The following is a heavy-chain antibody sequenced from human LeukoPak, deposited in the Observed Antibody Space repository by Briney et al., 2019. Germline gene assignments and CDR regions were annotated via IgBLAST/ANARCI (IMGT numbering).Heavy chain of an antibody. V-gene: IGHV1-18*01. Sequence: SVKVSCKASGYTFTSYGISWVRQAPGQGLEWMGWISAYDGNTNYAQKLQGRVTMTTDTSTSTAYMELRSLRSDDTAVYYCARGRLSYCGGDCYDYWGQGTLVTVSS. J-gene: IGHJ4*02. D-gene: IGHD2-21*01. CDR1: GYTFTSYG. CDR3: ARGRLSYCGGDCYDY. CDR2: ISAYDGNT.